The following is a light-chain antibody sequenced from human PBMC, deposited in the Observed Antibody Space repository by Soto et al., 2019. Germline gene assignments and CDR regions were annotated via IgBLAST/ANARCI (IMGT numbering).Light chain of an antibody. V-gene: IGKV3-15*01. J-gene: IGKJ4*01. CDR1: ESVSSN. CDR2: GAS. Sequence: EIGMTQSPATLSVSPGERATLSCRASESVSSNLAWYQQKPGQAPRLLIYGASTMATVIPARFSGSGSGTDFTLTISSLQSEDVALYYCQQYNNWLTFGGGTKVEIK. CDR3: QQYNNWLT.